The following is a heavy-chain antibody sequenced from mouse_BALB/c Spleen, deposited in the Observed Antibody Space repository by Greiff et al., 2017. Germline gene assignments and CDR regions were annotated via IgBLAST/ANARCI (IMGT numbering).Heavy chain of an antibody. D-gene: IGHD4-1*01. CDR3: ARQTNWYYFDY. CDR2: ISSGGGST. CDR1: GFAFSSYD. J-gene: IGHJ2*01. Sequence: EVQLVESGGGLVKPGGSLKLSCAASGFAFSSYDMSWVRQTPEKRLEWVAYISSGGGSTYYPDTVKGRFTISRDNAKNTLYLQMSSLKSEDTAMYYCARQTNWYYFDYWGQGTTLTVSS. V-gene: IGHV5-12-1*01.